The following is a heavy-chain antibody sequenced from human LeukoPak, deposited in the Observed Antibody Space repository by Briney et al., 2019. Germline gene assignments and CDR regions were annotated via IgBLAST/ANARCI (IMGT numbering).Heavy chain of an antibody. D-gene: IGHD1-14*01. CDR3: ARVVRNTFDY. V-gene: IGHV3-7*01. CDR1: GFTFSSYA. Sequence: PGGSLRLSCAASGFTFSSYAMSWVRQAPGKGLEWVANIKQDGSEKYYVDSVKGRFTISRDNAKNSLYLQMNSLRAEDTAVYYCARVVRNTFDYWGQGTLVTVSS. J-gene: IGHJ4*02. CDR2: IKQDGSEK.